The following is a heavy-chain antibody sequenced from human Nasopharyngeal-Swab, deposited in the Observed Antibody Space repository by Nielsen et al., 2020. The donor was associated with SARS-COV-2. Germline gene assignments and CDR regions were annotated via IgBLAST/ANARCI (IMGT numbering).Heavy chain of an antibody. CDR2: ISTSGTTI. V-gene: IGHV3-48*03. D-gene: IGHD6-19*01. J-gene: IGHJ5*02. Sequence: GGSLRLSCAASGFTFENYEMNWVRQAPGKGLEWVSYISTSGTTIHYADSVRGLFTISRDNAKKSLYLQMNSLRAEDTAFYYCALASRGWSWGQGTLVTVSS. CDR1: GFTFENYE. CDR3: ALASRGWS.